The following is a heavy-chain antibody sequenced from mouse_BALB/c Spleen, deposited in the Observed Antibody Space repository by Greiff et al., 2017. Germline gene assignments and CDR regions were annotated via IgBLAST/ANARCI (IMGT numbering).Heavy chain of an antibody. CDR3: ARLAGNNYYAMDY. Sequence: VQLPQAGPELVKPGASVKISCKASGYSFTGYFINWVMQSHGKSLEWIGRINPYNGDTFYNQKFKGKATLTVDKSSSTAHMELRSLASEDSAVYYCARLAGNNYYAMDYWGQGTSVTVSS. V-gene: IGHV1-20*02. CDR2: INPYNGDT. CDR1: GYSFTGYF. J-gene: IGHJ4*01. D-gene: IGHD2-1*01.